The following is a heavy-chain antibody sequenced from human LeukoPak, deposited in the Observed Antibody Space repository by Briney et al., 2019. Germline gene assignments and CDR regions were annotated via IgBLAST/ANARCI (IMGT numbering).Heavy chain of an antibody. CDR1: GFTFSSYG. J-gene: IGHJ4*02. Sequence: GGSLRLSCAASGFTFSSYGMHWVRQAPGKRLEWVAVISYDGSNKYYADSVKGRFTISRDNSKNTLYLQMNSLRAEDTAVYYCAKVAGTTEDYWGQGTLVTVSS. CDR3: AKVAGTTEDY. D-gene: IGHD1-1*01. V-gene: IGHV3-30*18. CDR2: ISYDGSNK.